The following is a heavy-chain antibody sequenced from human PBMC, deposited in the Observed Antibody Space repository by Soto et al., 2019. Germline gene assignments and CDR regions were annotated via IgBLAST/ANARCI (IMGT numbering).Heavy chain of an antibody. CDR1: GGTFSSYA. D-gene: IGHD2-2*01. CDR2: IIPIFGTA. V-gene: IGHV1-69*13. Sequence: ASVKVSCKASGGTFSSYAISWVRQAPGQGLEWMGGIIPIFGTANYAQKFQGRVTITGDESTSTAYMELSSLRSEDTAVYYCARVTDIVVVPAGYYYYGMDVWGQGTTVTVSS. CDR3: ARVTDIVVVPAGYYYYGMDV. J-gene: IGHJ6*02.